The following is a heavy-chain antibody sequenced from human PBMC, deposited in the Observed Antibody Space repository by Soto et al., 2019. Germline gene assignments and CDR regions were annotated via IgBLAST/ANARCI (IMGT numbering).Heavy chain of an antibody. D-gene: IGHD6-19*01. V-gene: IGHV1-18*01. CDR1: GYTFTSYG. CDR2: ISAYNGDT. J-gene: IGHJ3*02. Sequence: QVQLVQSGDEVKKPGASVKVSCKASGYTFTSYGINWVRQAPGHGLEWMGWISAYNGDTNYAQKLQGRVSMTTYTSTSSAYKELRRLGSDDSAVYYCARAPPIRSCSGWLEDAFDIWGQGTMVTVSS. CDR3: ARAPPIRSCSGWLEDAFDI.